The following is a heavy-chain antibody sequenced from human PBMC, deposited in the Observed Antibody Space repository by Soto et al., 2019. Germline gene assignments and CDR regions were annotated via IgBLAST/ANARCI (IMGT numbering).Heavy chain of an antibody. V-gene: IGHV1-69*02. D-gene: IGHD6-25*01. J-gene: IGHJ4*01. CDR3: ARSGWGGPSGK. CDR1: GGAFSSYT. CDR2: IIPVLGLA. Sequence: QVQLVQSGAEVKKPWSSVKVYCRATGGAFSSYTFTWVRQASGQGLEWMGRIIPVLGLANYAQKFQDRVTITADNSTGTVYMQLRGLISEDTAVYYCARSGWGGPSGKWGQGSLVTVSS.